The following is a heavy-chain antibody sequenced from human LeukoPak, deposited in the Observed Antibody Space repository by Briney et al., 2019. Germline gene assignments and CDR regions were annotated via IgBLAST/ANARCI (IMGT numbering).Heavy chain of an antibody. Sequence: GGSLRLSCAASGFTFSSYWMHWVRQAPGKGLVWVSRINSDGSSTSYADSVKGRFTISRDNAKNTLYLQMNSLRAEDTAVYYCARGASGSYYGSWFDPWGQGTLVTVSS. J-gene: IGHJ5*02. CDR2: INSDGSST. CDR1: GFTFSSYW. D-gene: IGHD1-26*01. CDR3: ARGASGSYYGSWFDP. V-gene: IGHV3-74*01.